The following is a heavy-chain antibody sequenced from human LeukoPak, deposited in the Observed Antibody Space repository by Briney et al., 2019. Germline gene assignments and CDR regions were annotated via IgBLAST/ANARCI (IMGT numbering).Heavy chain of an antibody. D-gene: IGHD6-13*01. J-gene: IGHJ6*02. V-gene: IGHV3-23*01. CDR1: GFTFSSYA. CDR3: ASTYSSSWYGETYYYGMDV. Sequence: GGSLRLSCAASGFTFSSYAMSWVRQAPGKGLEWVSAISGSGGSTYYADSVKGRFTISRDNSKNTLYLQMNSLRAEDTAVYYCASTYSSSWYGETYYYGMDVWGQGTTVTVSS. CDR2: ISGSGGST.